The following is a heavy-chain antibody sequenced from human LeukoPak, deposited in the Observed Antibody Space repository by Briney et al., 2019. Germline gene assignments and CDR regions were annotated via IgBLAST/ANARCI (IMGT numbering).Heavy chain of an antibody. J-gene: IGHJ4*02. Sequence: GGSLRLSCAASGFNFRSFIMNWVRQAPGRGLEWVSSITGTSNYRYYSVSVKGRFTISRDNARNSLYLQMNGLRVEDTAVYFCAIWETDQGGKVDSCGQGTLVTVS. V-gene: IGHV3-21*01. D-gene: IGHD3-16*01. CDR1: GFNFRSFI. CDR2: ITGTSNYR. CDR3: AIWETDQGGKVDS.